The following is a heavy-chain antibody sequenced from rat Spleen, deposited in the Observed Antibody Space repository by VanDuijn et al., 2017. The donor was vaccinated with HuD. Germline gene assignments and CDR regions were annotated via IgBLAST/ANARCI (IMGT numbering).Heavy chain of an antibody. CDR1: GFTFNNYW. D-gene: IGHD3-6*01. J-gene: IGHJ2*01. CDR3: TRNWDY. V-gene: IGHV5-31*01. CDR2: ITNIAGRT. Sequence: EVQLVESGGGLVQPGRSLKLSCVASGFTFNNYWMTWIRQAPGKGLEWVASITNIAGRTHYPDSVKGRFTISRDIAKSTLFLQMNSLKSEDTATYYCTRNWDYWGQGVMVTVSS.